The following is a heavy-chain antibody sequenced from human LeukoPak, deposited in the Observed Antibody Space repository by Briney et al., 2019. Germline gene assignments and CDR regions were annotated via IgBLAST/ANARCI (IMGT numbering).Heavy chain of an antibody. D-gene: IGHD3-10*01. CDR3: AREPPGINDAFDI. CDR2: IYHSGST. CDR1: GGSISNYY. Sequence: SETLSLTCTVSGGSISNYYWSWIRQPPGKGLEWIGYIYHSGSTNFNPSLKSRVTISVDTSKSQFSLKLSSVTAADTAVYYCAREPPGINDAFDIWGQGTMVTVSS. V-gene: IGHV4-59*01. J-gene: IGHJ3*02.